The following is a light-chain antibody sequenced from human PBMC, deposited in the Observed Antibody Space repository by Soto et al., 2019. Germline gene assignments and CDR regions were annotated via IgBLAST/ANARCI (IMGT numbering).Light chain of an antibody. J-gene: IGKJ4*01. CDR1: QSISSY. CDR3: QQSYSGPLT. V-gene: IGKV1-39*01. CDR2: AAS. Sequence: DIQMTQSPSSLSASVGDRVTITCRASQSISSYLNWYQQKPGKAPKVLIYAASSLQSGVSSRFSGIGSGTDFNLSISSLQPEDFATYYCQQSYSGPLTFGGGTKVEIK.